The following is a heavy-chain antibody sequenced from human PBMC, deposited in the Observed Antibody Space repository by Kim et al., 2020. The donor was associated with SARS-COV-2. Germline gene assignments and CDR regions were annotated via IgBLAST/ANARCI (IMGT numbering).Heavy chain of an antibody. D-gene: IGHD2-2*01. Sequence: KGRFTISRDNAKNSLYLQMNSLRDEDTAVYYCARVREDIVVVPAAIGSDYWGQGTLVTVSS. V-gene: IGHV3-48*02. CDR3: ARVREDIVVVPAAIGSDY. J-gene: IGHJ4*02.